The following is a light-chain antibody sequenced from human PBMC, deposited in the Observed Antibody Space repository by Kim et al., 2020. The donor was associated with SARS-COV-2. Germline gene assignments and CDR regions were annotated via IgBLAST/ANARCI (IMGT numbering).Light chain of an antibody. J-gene: IGLJ2*01. V-gene: IGLV2-23*01. Sequence: QSALTQPASVSGSPGQSITISCTGTSSDVGGYNLVSWYQQHPGKAPKLMIYEGSKRPSGVSNRFSGSKSGNTASLTISGLQAEDEADYYCSSYAGSSTLVFGGGTQLTVL. CDR2: EGS. CDR1: SSDVGGYNL. CDR3: SSYAGSSTLV.